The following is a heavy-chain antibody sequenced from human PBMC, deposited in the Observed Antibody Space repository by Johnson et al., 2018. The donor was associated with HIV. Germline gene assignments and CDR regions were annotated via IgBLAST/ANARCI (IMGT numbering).Heavy chain of an antibody. CDR2: IRYDGSNK. V-gene: IGHV3-30*02. CDR3: ARDRGLGRGDGFDI. D-gene: IGHD7-27*01. Sequence: QVQLVESGGGVVQPGGSLRLSCAASGFTFSSYGMHWVRQAPGKGLEWVAFIRYDGSNKYYADSVKGRVTISRDNSKNTLYLQMNSLRAEDTAVCYCARDRGLGRGDGFDIWGQGTMVTVS. CDR1: GFTFSSYG. J-gene: IGHJ3*02.